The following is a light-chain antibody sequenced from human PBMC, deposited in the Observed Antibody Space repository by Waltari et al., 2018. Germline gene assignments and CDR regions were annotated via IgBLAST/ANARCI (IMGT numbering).Light chain of an antibody. V-gene: IGLV2-14*01. J-gene: IGLJ3*02. CDR3: SSYTSISTLV. CDR1: RRYVGGYNY. Sequence: QSALTQPASVSGSPGPSITISCTGTRRYVGGYNYVSWFQQHPGRAPKRMIYDVSKRPSGVSNRFSGSKSGNAASLTISGLQAEDEADYYCSSYTSISTLVFGVGTKVTVL. CDR2: DVS.